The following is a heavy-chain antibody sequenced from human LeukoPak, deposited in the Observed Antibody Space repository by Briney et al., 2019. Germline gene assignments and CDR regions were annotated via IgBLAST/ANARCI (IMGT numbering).Heavy chain of an antibody. D-gene: IGHD6-19*01. CDR1: GGSISSYY. V-gene: IGHV4-59*08. Sequence: SETLSLTCTVSGGSISSYYWSWIRQPPGKGLEWIGYIYYSGSTNYNPSLKSRVTISVDTSKNQFSLKLSSVTAADTAVYYCATSSGWSSSEAFDIWGQGTMVTVSS. CDR2: IYYSGST. J-gene: IGHJ3*02. CDR3: ATSSGWSSSEAFDI.